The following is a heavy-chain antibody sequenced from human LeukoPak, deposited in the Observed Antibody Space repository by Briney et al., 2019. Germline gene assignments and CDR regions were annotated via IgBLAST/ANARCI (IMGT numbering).Heavy chain of an antibody. CDR1: GFTFSSYS. Sequence: GGSLRLSCAASGFTFSSYSMNWVRQAPGKGLEWISYISSSSSTIYYADSVKGRFTISRDNAKNSLYLQMNSLRAEDTAVYYCARDGRAWGFDPWGQGTLVTVSS. CDR2: ISSSSSTI. CDR3: ARDGRAWGFDP. V-gene: IGHV3-48*04. J-gene: IGHJ5*02. D-gene: IGHD3-16*01.